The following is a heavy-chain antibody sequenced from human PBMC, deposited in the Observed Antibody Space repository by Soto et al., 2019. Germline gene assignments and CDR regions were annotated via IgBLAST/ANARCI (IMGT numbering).Heavy chain of an antibody. Sequence: GGSLRLSCAASGFTFSNYAVTWVRQAPGKGLEWVSTITGSGGSTYYADSVKGRFTISRDNSKNTLYLQMNSLRAEDTAVYYCAKDQGSSWYEIDYWGQGTLVTVSS. CDR1: GFTFSNYA. CDR2: ITGSGGST. J-gene: IGHJ4*02. CDR3: AKDQGSSWYEIDY. D-gene: IGHD6-13*01. V-gene: IGHV3-23*01.